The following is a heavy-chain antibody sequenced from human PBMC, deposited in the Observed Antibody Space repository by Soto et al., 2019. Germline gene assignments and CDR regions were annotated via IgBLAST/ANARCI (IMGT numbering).Heavy chain of an antibody. D-gene: IGHD3-22*01. CDR2: IYYSGST. V-gene: IGHV4-59*12. CDR1: GGSISSYY. CDR3: ARGGPYYDSGSYFDY. J-gene: IGHJ4*02. Sequence: SETLSLTCTVSGGSISSYYWSWIRQPPGKGLEWIGYIYYSGSTNYNPSLKSRVTISVDTSKNQFSLKLSSVTAADTAVYYCARGGPYYDSGSYFDYWGQGTLVTVSS.